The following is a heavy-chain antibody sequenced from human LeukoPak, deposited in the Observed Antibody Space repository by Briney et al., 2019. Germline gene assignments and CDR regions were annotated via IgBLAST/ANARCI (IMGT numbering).Heavy chain of an antibody. CDR1: GGSISSYY. CDR3: ARGGYYFDY. D-gene: IGHD3-22*01. J-gene: IGHJ4*02. V-gene: IGHV4-59*01. Sequence: SETLSLTCTASGGSISSYYWSWIRQPPRKGLEWIGYIYYSGSTNYNPYLKSRVTISVDTSKSQFSLKLSSVTAADTAVYYCARGGYYFDYWGQGTLVSVSS. CDR2: IYYSGST.